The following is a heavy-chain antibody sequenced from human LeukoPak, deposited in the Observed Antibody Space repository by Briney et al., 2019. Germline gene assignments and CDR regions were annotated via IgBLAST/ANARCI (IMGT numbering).Heavy chain of an antibody. CDR1: GFTFSSYW. CDR2: IKKDGTEK. J-gene: IGHJ4*02. V-gene: IGHV3-7*05. Sequence: PGGSLRLSCVGSGFTFSSYWMACVRQAPGKGPEWVANIKKDGTEKHYVDSVKGRFTISRDNSKNSLYLQMNSLRADDTAMYFCTRDARWGQGTLVTVSS. CDR3: TRDAR.